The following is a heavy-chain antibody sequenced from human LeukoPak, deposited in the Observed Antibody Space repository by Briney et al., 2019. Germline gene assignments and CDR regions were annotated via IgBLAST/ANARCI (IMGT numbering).Heavy chain of an antibody. J-gene: IGHJ4*02. V-gene: IGHV3-23*01. Sequence: GGSLRLSCVGSGFTFSHFAMSWVRQAPGKGLHWVSTISVSGNKTYDADSVKGRFTISRDNSKNTLYLQMTGLRADDTAVYYCAKLKRVGIAPFDDWGQGTLVTVSS. CDR1: GFTFSHFA. D-gene: IGHD3-10*01. CDR3: AKLKRVGIAPFDD. CDR2: ISVSGNKT.